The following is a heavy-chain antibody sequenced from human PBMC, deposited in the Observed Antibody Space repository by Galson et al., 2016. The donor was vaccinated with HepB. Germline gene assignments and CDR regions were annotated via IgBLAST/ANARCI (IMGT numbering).Heavy chain of an antibody. CDR3: ARVSFTGTSANY. V-gene: IGHV1-46*01. D-gene: IGHD3-10*01. J-gene: IGHJ4*02. Sequence: SVKVSCKVSGDSLTELAMHWVRQAPGQGLEWMGMLNPSGGSTSYAQKFQGRVTMTWGTSTSTVYMELSHLSSDDTAVYYCARVSFTGTSANYWGQGTLVTVSS. CDR1: GDSLTELA. CDR2: LNPSGGST.